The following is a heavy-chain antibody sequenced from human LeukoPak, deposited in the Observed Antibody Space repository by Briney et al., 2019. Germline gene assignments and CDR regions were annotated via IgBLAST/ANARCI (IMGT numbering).Heavy chain of an antibody. CDR1: GYTFTTYL. J-gene: IGHJ3*02. D-gene: IGHD1-26*01. CDR2: VHPVTGGT. CDR3: ARDPGNGSPDPYDI. V-gene: IGHV1-46*01. Sequence: ASLKVSCKASGYTFTTYLIRWARQAPGQGLEWLGEVHPVTGGTNYAQRFQGGVTMTRDTSTSTVYMELSSLRSEDTAVYFCARDPGNGSPDPYDIWGQGTMVTVSS.